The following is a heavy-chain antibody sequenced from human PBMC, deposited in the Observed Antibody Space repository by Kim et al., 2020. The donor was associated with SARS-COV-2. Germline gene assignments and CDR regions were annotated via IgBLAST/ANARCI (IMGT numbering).Heavy chain of an antibody. CDR3: AWGFWLGYSSYMDV. D-gene: IGHD3-3*01. CDR1: GFTFSSYE. V-gene: IGHV3-48*03. CDR2: IENGGSPT. Sequence: GGSLRLSCAASGFTFSSYEMNWVRQAPGKGLEWVSYIENGGSPTYYGDSVKGRFTVSRDNTKNSLFLHMNGLRAEDTAVYYCAWGFWLGYSSYMDVWVKG. J-gene: IGHJ6*03.